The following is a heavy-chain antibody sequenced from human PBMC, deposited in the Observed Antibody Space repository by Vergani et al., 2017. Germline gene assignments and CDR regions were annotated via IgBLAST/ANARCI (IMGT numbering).Heavy chain of an antibody. CDR2: IYHSGST. Sequence: QLHLQESGPGLVKPSETLSLTCAVSGYSISSGYYWGWIRQPPGKGLEWIGSIYHSGSTYYNPSLKSRVTISVDTSKNQFSLKLSSVTAADTAVYYCSIRGTTVVKGFDYWGQGTLVTVSS. CDR1: GYSISSGYY. V-gene: IGHV4-38-2*01. J-gene: IGHJ4*02. D-gene: IGHD4-23*01. CDR3: SIRGTTVVKGFDY.